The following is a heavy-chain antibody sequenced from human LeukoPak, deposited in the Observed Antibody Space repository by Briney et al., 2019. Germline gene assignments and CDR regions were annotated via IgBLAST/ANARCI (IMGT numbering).Heavy chain of an antibody. V-gene: IGHV3-23*01. J-gene: IGHJ4*02. CDR3: AKVGVLLWFGELLYLDY. CDR2: ISGSGGST. Sequence: QPGGSLRLSCAASGFTFSSYAMSWVRQAPGKGLEWVSAISGSGGSTYYADSVKGRFTISRDNSKNTLYLQMNSLRAEDTAVYYCAKVGVLLWFGELLYLDYWGQGTLVTVSS. CDR1: GFTFSSYA. D-gene: IGHD3-10*01.